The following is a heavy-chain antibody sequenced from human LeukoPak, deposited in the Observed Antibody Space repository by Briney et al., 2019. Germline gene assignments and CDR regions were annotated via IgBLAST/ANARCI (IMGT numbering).Heavy chain of an antibody. Sequence: TTSQTLSLTCTVSGGSISSGDYYWNWIRQPPGKGLEWIGYIYYSRSTYYNPSLRSRVTISVGTSNNHFSLKLSSVTAADTAVYYCARDGGGLLYDPWGQGTLVTVSS. CDR2: IYYSRST. V-gene: IGHV4-30-4*08. CDR1: GGSISSGDYY. J-gene: IGHJ5*02. CDR3: ARDGGGLLYDP. D-gene: IGHD2-21*02.